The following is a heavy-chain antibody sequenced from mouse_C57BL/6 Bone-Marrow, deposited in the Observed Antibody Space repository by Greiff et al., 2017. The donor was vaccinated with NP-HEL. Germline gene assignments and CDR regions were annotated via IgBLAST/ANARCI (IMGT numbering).Heavy chain of an antibody. CDR3: ARDYVGY. D-gene: IGHD1-1*02. V-gene: IGHV3-6*01. CDR2: ISYDGSN. Sequence: EVQLQESGPGLVKPSQSLSLTCSVTGYSITSGYYWNWIRQFPGNKLEWMGYISYDGSNNYNPSLKNRISITRDTSKNQFFLKLNSVTTEDTTTYYCARDYVGYWGQGTTLTVSS. CDR1: GYSITSGYY. J-gene: IGHJ2*01.